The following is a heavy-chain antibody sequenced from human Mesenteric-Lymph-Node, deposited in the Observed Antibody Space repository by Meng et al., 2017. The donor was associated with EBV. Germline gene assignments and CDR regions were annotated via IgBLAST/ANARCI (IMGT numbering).Heavy chain of an antibody. CDR2: ISDGGNT. D-gene: IGHD4-17*01. CDR3: ARVVGDSTGFEY. CDR1: GGSISSGGYY. V-gene: IGHV4-30-4*01. Sequence: QVQLQESVPGLVKPSQTLSLTCAVSGGSISSGGYYWSWIRQPPGKGLEWIVYISDGGNTYYNPSLKSRLTISLDTSKNQFSLKLSSVTAADTAVYYCARVVGDSTGFEYWGQGTLVTVAS. J-gene: IGHJ4*02.